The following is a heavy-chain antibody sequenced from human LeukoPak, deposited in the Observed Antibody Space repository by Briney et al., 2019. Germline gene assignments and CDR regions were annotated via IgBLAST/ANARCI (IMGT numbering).Heavy chain of an antibody. CDR3: ARYCRTTSCYTHDY. V-gene: IGHV3-30-3*01. CDR2: ISYDGSNK. D-gene: IGHD2-2*01. Sequence: GRSLRLSCAASGFTFSSYAMHWVRQAPGKGLEWVAVISYDGSNKYYADSVKGRFTISRDNSKNTLYLQMNSLRAEDTAVYYCARYCRTTSCYTHDYWGQGTLVTVSS. J-gene: IGHJ4*02. CDR1: GFTFSSYA.